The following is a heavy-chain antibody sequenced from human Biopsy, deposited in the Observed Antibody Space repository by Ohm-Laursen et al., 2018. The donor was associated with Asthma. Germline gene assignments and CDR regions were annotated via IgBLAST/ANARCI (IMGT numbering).Heavy chain of an antibody. CDR3: AKSADYYDSTDYLDF. D-gene: IGHD3-22*01. V-gene: IGHV3-9*01. Sequence: SLRLSCAAPGFSFDDCAMHWVRQAPGKGLEWVSSISWNSGNIDYAVSVKGRFTISRDNAKNSLYLQMQSLRPEDTAFHYCAKSADYYDSTDYLDFWGRGTLVTVSS. CDR2: ISWNSGNI. CDR1: GFSFDDCA. J-gene: IGHJ4*01.